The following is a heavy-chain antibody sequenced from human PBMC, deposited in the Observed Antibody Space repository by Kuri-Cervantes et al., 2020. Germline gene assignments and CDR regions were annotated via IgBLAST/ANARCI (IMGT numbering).Heavy chain of an antibody. CDR2: MNPNSGNT. Sequence: ASVKVSCKASGYTFTSYDINWVRQATGQGLEWMGWMNPNSGNTGYAQKFQGRVTMTRNTSISTAYMDLSSLRAEDTAVYYCARDERDDILTGYPDYWGQGTLVTVSS. V-gene: IGHV1-8*01. CDR1: GYTFTSYD. D-gene: IGHD3-9*01. CDR3: ARDERDDILTGYPDY. J-gene: IGHJ4*02.